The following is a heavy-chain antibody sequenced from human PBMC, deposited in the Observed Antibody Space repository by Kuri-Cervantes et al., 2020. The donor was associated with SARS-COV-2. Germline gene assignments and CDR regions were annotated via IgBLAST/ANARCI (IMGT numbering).Heavy chain of an antibody. CDR2: ISSSSSYI. Sequence: GGSLRLSCAASGFTFSSYAMSWVRQAPGKGLEWVSSISSSSSYIYYADSVKGRFTISRDNARNSVFLHMNSLRDEDTAVYYCARVGSGVYGMDVWGQGTTVTVSS. D-gene: IGHD3-10*01. V-gene: IGHV3-21*01. CDR1: GFTFSSYA. J-gene: IGHJ6*02. CDR3: ARVGSGVYGMDV.